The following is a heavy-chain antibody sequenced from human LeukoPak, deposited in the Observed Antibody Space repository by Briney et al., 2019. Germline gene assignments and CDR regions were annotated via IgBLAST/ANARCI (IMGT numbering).Heavy chain of an antibody. CDR2: INAGNGNT. CDR1: GYTFTSYA. CDR3: ARRSGYSGYDLDY. J-gene: IGHJ4*02. V-gene: IGHV1-3*01. Sequence: ASVKVSCKASGYTFTSYAMHWVRQAPGQRLEWMGWINAGNGNTKYSQKFQGRVTITRDTSASTAYMELSSLRSEDTAVHYCARRSGYSGYDLDYWGQGTLVTVSS. D-gene: IGHD5-12*01.